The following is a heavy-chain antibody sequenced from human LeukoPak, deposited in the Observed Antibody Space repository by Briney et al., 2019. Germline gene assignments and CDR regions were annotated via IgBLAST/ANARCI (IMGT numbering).Heavy chain of an antibody. V-gene: IGHV1-69*13. Sequence: SVKVSCKASGGTFSSYAISWVRQAPGQGLEWMGGIIPIFGTANYAQKFQGRVTITADESTSTAYMELSSLRSEDTAVYYCARDFRPAAGGAFDIWGQGTMVTVSS. J-gene: IGHJ3*02. CDR1: GGTFSSYA. D-gene: IGHD6-13*01. CDR2: IIPIFGTA. CDR3: ARDFRPAAGGAFDI.